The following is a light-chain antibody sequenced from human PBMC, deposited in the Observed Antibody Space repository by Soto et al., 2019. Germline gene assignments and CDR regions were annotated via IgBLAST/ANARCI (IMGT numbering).Light chain of an antibody. Sequence: QSVLTQPASVSGSPRQSITISCSGTSSDVGAYNLVSWYQQHPGRAPKLMIYAVSNRPSGVSNRFSGSKSGNTASLTISGLQAEDEADYYCCSQRSSTSHVFGTGTKVTVL. J-gene: IGLJ1*01. CDR3: CSQRSSTSHV. CDR2: AVS. V-gene: IGLV2-14*01. CDR1: SSDVGAYNL.